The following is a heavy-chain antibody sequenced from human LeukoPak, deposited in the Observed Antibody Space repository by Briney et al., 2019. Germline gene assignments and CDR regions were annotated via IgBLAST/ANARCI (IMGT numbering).Heavy chain of an antibody. D-gene: IGHD6-19*01. CDR1: GFTFSSYA. J-gene: IGHJ5*02. CDR3: ARAQAVTGTGGFDP. V-gene: IGHV3-23*01. Sequence: GGSLRLSCAASGFTFSSYAMSWVRQAPGKGLEWVSAISGGGGSTHYADSVKGRFTISRDNAKNTLYLQMKSLRDGDAAVYYRARAQAVTGTGGFDPWGQGTLVTVSS. CDR2: ISGGGGST.